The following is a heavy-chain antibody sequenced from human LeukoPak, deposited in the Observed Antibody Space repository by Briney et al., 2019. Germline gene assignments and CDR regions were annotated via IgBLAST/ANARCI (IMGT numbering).Heavy chain of an antibody. V-gene: IGHV3-30*02. CDR2: LQFDGTKM. Sequence: GRSLRLAREASGFTFSSYGMHWVRHAPAKGLDWGAFLQFDGTKMHYADSVKGRFIISRDNSKNTLYLQMNNLTPEDTSIYYCARGHTVSHWYLGLWGRGTLLTVSS. CDR3: ARGHTVSHWYLGL. D-gene: IGHD4-17*01. J-gene: IGHJ2*01. CDR1: GFTFSSYG.